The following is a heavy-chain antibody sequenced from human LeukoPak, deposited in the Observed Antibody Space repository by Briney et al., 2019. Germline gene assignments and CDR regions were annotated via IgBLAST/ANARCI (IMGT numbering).Heavy chain of an antibody. J-gene: IGHJ5*02. CDR2: IYYSGST. V-gene: IGHV4-59*01. CDR3: ARGGRWLQSYNWFDP. CDR1: GGSINSYY. Sequence: SSETLSLTCTVSGGSINSYYWSWIRQPPGKGLEWIEYIYYSGSTNYNPSLKSRVTISVDTSKNQFSLKLSSVTAADTAVYYCARGGRWLQSYNWFDPWGQGTLVTVSS. D-gene: IGHD5-24*01.